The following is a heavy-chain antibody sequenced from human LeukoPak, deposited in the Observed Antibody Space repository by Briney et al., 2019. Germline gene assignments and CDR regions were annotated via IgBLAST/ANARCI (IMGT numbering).Heavy chain of an antibody. CDR2: VYYTGST. J-gene: IGHJ4*02. D-gene: IGHD5-24*01. CDR3: ARGAMATAPFFDY. V-gene: IGHV4-59*01. CDR1: GGSISSYY. Sequence: PSETLSLTCTVSGGSISSYYWTWIRQPPGKGLEWIGYVYYTGSTNFNPSLKSRVTMSLDTSRNQFSLKLTSLTAADTAVYYCARGAMATAPFFDYWGQGTLVTVSS.